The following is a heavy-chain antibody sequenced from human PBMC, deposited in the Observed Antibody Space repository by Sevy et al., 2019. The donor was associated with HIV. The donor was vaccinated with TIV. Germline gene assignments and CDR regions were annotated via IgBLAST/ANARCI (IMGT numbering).Heavy chain of an antibody. CDR3: AREGITMVRGVIIAFDY. Sequence: ASVKVSCKASGYTFTSYGMSWVRQAPGQGLEWMGWISVYNGITNYAQKLQGRVTMTTDTSTSTAYMELRSLRSDDTAVYYCAREGITMVRGVIIAFDYWGQGTLVTVSS. V-gene: IGHV1-18*01. CDR1: GYTFTSYG. J-gene: IGHJ4*02. CDR2: ISVYNGIT. D-gene: IGHD3-10*01.